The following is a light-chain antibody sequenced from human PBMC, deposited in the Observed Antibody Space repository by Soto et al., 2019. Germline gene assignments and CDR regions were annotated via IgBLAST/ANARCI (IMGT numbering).Light chain of an antibody. CDR2: IAS. CDR3: QQYDSPPWT. Sequence: EIVLTQSPDTLSLSPGERATLSCRASQSVSSNYLAWYQQKTGQTPRLLIYIASTRAPGIPDRFRGSGSGTHFTLTISRLEPEEFAVYYCQQYDSPPWTFGQGTKVEIK. J-gene: IGKJ1*01. V-gene: IGKV3-20*01. CDR1: QSVSSNY.